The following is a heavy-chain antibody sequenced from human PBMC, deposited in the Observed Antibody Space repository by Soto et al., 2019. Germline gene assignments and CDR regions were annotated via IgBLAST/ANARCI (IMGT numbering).Heavy chain of an antibody. CDR2: IIPIFGTA. CDR3: ARDLPYSSSSLSYFDY. J-gene: IGHJ4*02. V-gene: IGHV1-69*13. Sequence: ASVKVSCKASGGTFSSYAISWVRQAPGQGLEWMGGIIPIFGTANYAQKFQGRVTITADESTSTAYMELSSLRSEDTAVYYCARDLPYSSSSLSYFDYWGQGTLVTVS. D-gene: IGHD6-6*01. CDR1: GGTFSSYA.